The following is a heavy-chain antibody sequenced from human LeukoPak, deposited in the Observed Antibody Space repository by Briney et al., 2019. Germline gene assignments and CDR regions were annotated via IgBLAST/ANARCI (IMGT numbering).Heavy chain of an antibody. CDR3: ARDSKIVVVPAAIRDYYYYYMDV. J-gene: IGHJ6*03. CDR1: GGSISSGDYY. CDR2: IYYSGST. Sequence: SQTLSLTCTVSGGSISSGDYYWSWIRQPPGKGLEWIGYIYYSGSTYYNPSLKSRVTISVDTSKNQFSLKLSSVTAADTAVYYCARDSKIVVVPAAIRDYYYYYMDVWGKGTTVTVSS. D-gene: IGHD2-2*02. V-gene: IGHV4-30-4*08.